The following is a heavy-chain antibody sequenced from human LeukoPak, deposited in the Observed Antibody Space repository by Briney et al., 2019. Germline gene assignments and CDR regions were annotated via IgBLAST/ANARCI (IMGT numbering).Heavy chain of an antibody. CDR2: TSRSGDT. CDR3: AKDRGGGRDAFDI. D-gene: IGHD3-10*01. CDR1: GDSISSYA. Sequence: PSETLSLTCSVSGDSISSYAWSWIRRPPGKGLEWIGDTSRSGDTNYSPSLKSRLTISVDMSKNQFSLKLRSVTAADTAVYYCAKDRGGGRDAFDIWGQGTVVTASS. V-gene: IGHV4-59*01. J-gene: IGHJ3*02.